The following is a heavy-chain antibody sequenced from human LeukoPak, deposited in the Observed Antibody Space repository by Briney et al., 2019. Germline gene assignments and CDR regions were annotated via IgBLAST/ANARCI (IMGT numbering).Heavy chain of an antibody. V-gene: IGHV4-34*01. Sequence: PSETLSLTCAVYGGSFSGYYWSWIRQPPGKGLEWIGEINHSGRTNYNPSLKSRVTISVDTSKNQFSLKLSSVPAADTAVYYCARIPQATLLYYFDYWGQGTLVTVSS. J-gene: IGHJ4*02. CDR3: ARIPQATLLYYFDY. CDR2: INHSGRT. CDR1: GGSFSGYY. D-gene: IGHD2-21*01.